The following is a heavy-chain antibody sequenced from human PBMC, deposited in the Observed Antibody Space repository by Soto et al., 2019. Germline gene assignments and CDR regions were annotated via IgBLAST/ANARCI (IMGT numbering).Heavy chain of an antibody. Sequence: ASVKVSCKASGGTFRNYAFSWVRQAPGQGLEWMGGIIPIFGKANYEQRFQGRLTITADESTSTAYVELNSLRSEDTAVYFCARDLYINWYYPLDSWGQGTLVTVSS. V-gene: IGHV1-69*13. D-gene: IGHD1-7*01. CDR2: IIPIFGKA. J-gene: IGHJ4*02. CDR3: ARDLYINWYYPLDS. CDR1: GGTFRNYA.